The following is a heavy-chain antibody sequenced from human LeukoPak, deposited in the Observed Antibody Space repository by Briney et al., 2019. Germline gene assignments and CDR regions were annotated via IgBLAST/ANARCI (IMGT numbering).Heavy chain of an antibody. CDR3: ARDFDMGITPGDDFDF. V-gene: IGHV3-74*01. CDR1: GFSFSKYW. Sequence: GGSLRLSCAASGFSFSKYWMHWVRQTPGEGLVWVARIKEDGTYTSYADSVKGRFTISRDNARNTVFLQMSSLRAEGTAVYYCARDFDMGITPGDDFDFWGQGTLVTVSS. CDR2: IKEDGTYT. J-gene: IGHJ4*02. D-gene: IGHD3-9*01.